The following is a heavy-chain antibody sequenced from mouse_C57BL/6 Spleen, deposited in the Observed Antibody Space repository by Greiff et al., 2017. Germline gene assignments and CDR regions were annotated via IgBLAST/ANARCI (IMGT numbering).Heavy chain of an antibody. J-gene: IGHJ1*03. V-gene: IGHV5-16*01. CDR3: ARGYWAYWYFDV. CDR1: GFTFSDYY. Sequence: EVKLVESEGGLVQPGSSMKLSCTASGFTFSDYYMAWVRQVPEKGLEWVANINYDGSSTYYLDSLKSRFIISRDNAKNILYLQMSSLKSEDTATYYCARGYWAYWYFDVWGTGTTVTVSS. D-gene: IGHD2-12*01. CDR2: INYDGSST.